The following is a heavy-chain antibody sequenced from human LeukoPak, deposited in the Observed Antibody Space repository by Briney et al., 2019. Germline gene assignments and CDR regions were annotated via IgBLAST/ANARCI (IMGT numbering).Heavy chain of an antibody. CDR1: GFTFSSYA. CDR3: AKAPDDCGGNSRLY. V-gene: IGHV3-23*01. CDR2: ISGSGGST. D-gene: IGHD4-23*01. J-gene: IGHJ4*02. Sequence: PSGGSLRLSCAASGFTFSSYAMSWVRQAPGKGLEWVSAISGSGGSTYYADSVKGRFNLSRDNSKNTLYLQMNSLRAEETGVYYCAKAPDDCGGNSRLYWGQGTLVTVSS.